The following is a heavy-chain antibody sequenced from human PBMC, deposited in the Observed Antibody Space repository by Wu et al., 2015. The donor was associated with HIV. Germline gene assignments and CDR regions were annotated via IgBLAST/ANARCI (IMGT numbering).Heavy chain of an antibody. D-gene: IGHD7-27*01. CDR3: ARAPNWGEGFDY. J-gene: IGHJ4*02. CDR1: GYTFSNYA. V-gene: IGHV1-18*01. CDR2: ISAYNGNT. Sequence: VHLVQSGAEVKKPGASVKVSCKASGYTFSNYAITWVRQAPGQGLEWMGWISAYNGNTNYAQKLQGRVTLTTDTSTSTAYMELRSLKSDDTAVYYCARAPNWGEGFDYWGQGTLVTVSS.